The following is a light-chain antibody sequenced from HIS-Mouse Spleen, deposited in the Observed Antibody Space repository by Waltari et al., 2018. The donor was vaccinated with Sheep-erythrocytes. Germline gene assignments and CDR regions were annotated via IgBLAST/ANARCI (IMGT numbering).Light chain of an antibody. CDR2: EGS. J-gene: IGLJ2*01. CDR3: CSYAGSSTLV. CDR1: SRDVGSYNL. Sequence: QSALTQPASVSGSPGQSIPISCPGTSRDVGSYNLVSWYQQHPGKAPKLMIYEGSKRPSGVSNRFSGSKSGNTASLTISGLQAEDEADYYCCSYAGSSTLVFGGGTKLTVL. V-gene: IGLV2-23*01.